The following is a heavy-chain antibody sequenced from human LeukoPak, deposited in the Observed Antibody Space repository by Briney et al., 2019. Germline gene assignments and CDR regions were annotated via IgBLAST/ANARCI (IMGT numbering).Heavy chain of an antibody. CDR3: AKDRAHYSSGWRGFFDY. V-gene: IGHV3-33*06. CDR1: GFTFSSYG. D-gene: IGHD6-19*01. J-gene: IGHJ4*02. CDR2: IWYDGSNK. Sequence: PGGSLRLSCAASGFTFSSYGMHWVRQAPGKGLEWVAVIWYDGSNKYYADSVKGRFTISRDNPKNTLYLQMNSLRAEDTAVYYCAKDRAHYSSGWRGFFDYWGQGTLVTVSS.